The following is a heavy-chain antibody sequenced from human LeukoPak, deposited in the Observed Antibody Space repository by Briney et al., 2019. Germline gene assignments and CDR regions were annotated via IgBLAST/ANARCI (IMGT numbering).Heavy chain of an antibody. V-gene: IGHV6-1*01. CDR3: ARGGDSYGLFDY. CDR1: GDSVYSNSAV. D-gene: IGHD5-18*01. J-gene: IGHJ4*02. CDR2: TYYRSKWYN. Sequence: SQTLSFTCAICGDSVYSNSAVWHWLRQSPSRGLGCLGRTYYRSKWYNDYAVAVKRRLTTNPHTYKNQFSLQLNSVTPEDTAVYYCARGGDSYGLFDYWGQGTLVTVSS.